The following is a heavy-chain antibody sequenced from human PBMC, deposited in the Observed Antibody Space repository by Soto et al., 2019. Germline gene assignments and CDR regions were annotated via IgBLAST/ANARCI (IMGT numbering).Heavy chain of an antibody. J-gene: IGHJ6*02. V-gene: IGHV3-30*03. Sequence: GGSLRLSCASSGFTFSSYWRSWVRQTPGKGLGWVAVISYDGSNKYYADSVKGRFTISRDNSKNTLYLQMNSLRAEDTAVYYCARDVQPIDIVLMVYARTYYYYYGMDVWGQGTTVTVSS. CDR1: GFTFSSYW. CDR2: ISYDGSNK. D-gene: IGHD2-8*01. CDR3: ARDVQPIDIVLMVYARTYYYYYGMDV.